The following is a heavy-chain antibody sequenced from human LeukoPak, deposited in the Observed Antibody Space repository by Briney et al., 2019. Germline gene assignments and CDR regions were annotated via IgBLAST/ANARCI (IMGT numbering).Heavy chain of an antibody. CDR1: GFTFSNAW. CDR3: AMGRTGYAFDI. CDR2: IKSKTDGGTT. J-gene: IGHJ3*02. V-gene: IGHV3-15*01. D-gene: IGHD3-10*01. Sequence: GGSLRLSCAASGFTFSNAWMSWVRQAPGKGLEWVGRIKSKTDGGTTDYAAPVKGRFTISRDDSKNTLYLQMNSLRAEDTAVYYCAMGRTGYAFDIWGQGTMVTVSS.